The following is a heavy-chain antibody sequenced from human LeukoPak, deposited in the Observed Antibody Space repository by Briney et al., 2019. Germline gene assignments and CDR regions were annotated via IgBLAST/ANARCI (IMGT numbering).Heavy chain of an antibody. CDR1: GGSISSGSYY. V-gene: IGHV4-61*02. J-gene: IGHJ4*02. CDR2: IYTSGST. Sequence: SQTLSLTCTVSGGSISSGSYYWSWIRQPAGKGLEWIGRIYTSGSTNYNPPLKSRVTISVDTSKNQFSLKLSSVTAADTAVYYCARGYSNYDGYYFDYWGQGTLVTVSS. D-gene: IGHD4-11*01. CDR3: ARGYSNYDGYYFDY.